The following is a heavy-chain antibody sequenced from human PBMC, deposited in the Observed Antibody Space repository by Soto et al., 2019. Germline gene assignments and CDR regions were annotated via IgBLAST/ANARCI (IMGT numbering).Heavy chain of an antibody. D-gene: IGHD1-26*01. V-gene: IGHV1-18*01. CDR2: ISAYNANT. J-gene: IGHJ3*02. CDR3: ASGLRSRAFDI. Sequence: ASVKVSCKASGYTFTSYGISWVRQAPGQGLEWKGWISAYNANTNYAQKLQGRVTMNTDTSTSTAYMELRSLRSDDTAVYYCASGLRSRAFDIWGQGTMVTVSS. CDR1: GYTFTSYG.